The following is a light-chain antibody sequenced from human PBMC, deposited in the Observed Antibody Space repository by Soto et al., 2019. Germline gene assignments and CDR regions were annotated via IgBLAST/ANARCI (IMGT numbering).Light chain of an antibody. J-gene: IGKJ1*01. CDR3: QQRSNWPPT. CDR2: DAS. Sequence: EIALTQSPATLSLSPGERATLSCRASQSVSSSLAWYQQKPGQAPRLLVYDASNRATGIPARLSGSGSGTDFTLTISSLEPEDFALYYCQQRSNWPPTFGQGTKVDIK. V-gene: IGKV3-11*01. CDR1: QSVSSS.